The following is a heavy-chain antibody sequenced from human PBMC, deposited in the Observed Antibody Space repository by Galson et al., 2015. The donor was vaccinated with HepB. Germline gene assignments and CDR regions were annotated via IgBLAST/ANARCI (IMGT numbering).Heavy chain of an antibody. CDR1: GGTFSSYA. Sequence: SVKVSCKASGGTFSSYAISWVRQAPGQGLEWMGGIIPIFGTANYAQKFQGRVTITADESRSTAYMELSSLRSEDTAVYYCARGAAFGGVNSRGDWFDPWGQGTLVTVSS. CDR3: ARGAAFGGVNSRGDWFDP. J-gene: IGHJ5*02. D-gene: IGHD3-16*01. CDR2: IIPIFGTA. V-gene: IGHV1-69*13.